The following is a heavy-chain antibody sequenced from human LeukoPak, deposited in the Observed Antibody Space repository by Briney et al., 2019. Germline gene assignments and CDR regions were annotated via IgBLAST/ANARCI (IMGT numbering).Heavy chain of an antibody. CDR2: ISYSGST. J-gene: IGHJ4*02. D-gene: IGHD5-12*01. CDR1: GGSISSYY. V-gene: IGHV4-59*01. CDR3: ARGFDSKSTYFDY. Sequence: SETLSLTCTVSGGSISSYYWNWIRQSPTKGLEWMGYISYSGSTNYNPSLESRVTISLDTSKNQFSLKVRSVTAADTAVYYCARGFDSKSTYFDYWGQGTLVTVSS.